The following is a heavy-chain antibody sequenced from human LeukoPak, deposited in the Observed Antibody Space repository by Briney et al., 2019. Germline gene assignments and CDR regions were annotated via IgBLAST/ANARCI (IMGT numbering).Heavy chain of an antibody. CDR2: IYYSGST. CDR3: ARGRVLGYGSGSYYDY. V-gene: IGHV4-59*08. J-gene: IGHJ4*02. CDR1: GGSISSHY. Sequence: SDTLSLTCTVSGGSISSHYWSWIRQPPGKGLEWIGYIYYSGSTNYNPSLKSRVTISVDTSKNQFSLKLSSVTAADTAVYYCARGRVLGYGSGSYYDYWGQGTLITVSS. D-gene: IGHD3-10*01.